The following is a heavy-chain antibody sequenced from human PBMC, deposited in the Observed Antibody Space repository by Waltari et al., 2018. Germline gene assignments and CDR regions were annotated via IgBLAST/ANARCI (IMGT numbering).Heavy chain of an antibody. J-gene: IGHJ3*01. CDR1: GLTFSKFG. CDR2: ISDDGNKR. D-gene: IGHD4-17*01. CDR3: AKDGDYSLPGYDAFDV. Sequence: QVYLVESGGGVVQPGGSLEISCLASGLTFSKFGMHWVRQSPGKGLGWVAFISDDGNKRVDADSVKGRFTISRDNRKNILYLQLNSLRPEDTATYYCAKDGDYSLPGYDAFDVWGQGTVVTVSS. V-gene: IGHV3-30*02.